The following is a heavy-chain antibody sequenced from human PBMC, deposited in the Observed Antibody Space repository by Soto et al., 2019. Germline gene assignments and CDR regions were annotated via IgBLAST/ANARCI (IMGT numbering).Heavy chain of an antibody. CDR2: ISSSSSYI. CDR3: ARSIAARPNYYYYGMDV. J-gene: IGHJ6*02. D-gene: IGHD6-6*01. V-gene: IGHV3-21*01. CDR1: GFTFSSYS. Sequence: GGSLRLSCAASGFTFSSYSMNWVRQAPGKGLEWVSSISSSSSYIYYADSLKGRFTISRDNAKNSLYLQMNSLRAEDTAVYYCARSIAARPNYYYYGMDVWGQGTTVTVSS.